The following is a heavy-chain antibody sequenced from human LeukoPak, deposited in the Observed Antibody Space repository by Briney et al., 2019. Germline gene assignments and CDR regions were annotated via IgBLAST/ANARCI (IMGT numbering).Heavy chain of an antibody. V-gene: IGHV1-2*02. CDR1: GYTFIGYY. CDR3: ARDFEMRFGQGAFDI. Sequence: ASVKVSCKASGYTFIGYYIHWVRQAPGRGLEWMGWINPNSGDTNYAQKFQGRVTMARDTSINTAYMELSSVRSDDTAVYYCARDFEMRFGQGAFDIWGQGTMVTVSP. CDR2: INPNSGDT. J-gene: IGHJ3*02. D-gene: IGHD3-10*01.